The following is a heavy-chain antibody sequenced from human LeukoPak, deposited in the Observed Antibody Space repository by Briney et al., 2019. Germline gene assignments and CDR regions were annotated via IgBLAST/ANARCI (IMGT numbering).Heavy chain of an antibody. V-gene: IGHV3-21*01. J-gene: IGHJ6*02. CDR1: GFTFSSYS. D-gene: IGHD6-6*01. CDR2: ISSSSSYI. CDR3: ARDEGVKASSSSPVYYYYYGMDV. Sequence: GGSLRLSCAASGFTFSSYSMNWVRQAPGKGLEWVSSISSSSSYIYYADSVKGRFTISRDNAKNSLYLQMNSLRAEDTAVYYCARDEGVKASSSSPVYYYYYGMDVWGQGTTVTVSS.